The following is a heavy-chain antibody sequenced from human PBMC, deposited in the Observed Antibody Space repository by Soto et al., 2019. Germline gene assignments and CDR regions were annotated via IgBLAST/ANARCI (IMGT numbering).Heavy chain of an antibody. CDR3: ARAPVGDSSSWPDY. D-gene: IGHD6-13*01. CDR1: GYTFTSYA. J-gene: IGHJ4*02. Sequence: QVQLVQAGAAVKKPGASVKVSCTASGYTFTSYAMHWVRQAPGQRLEWMGWINAGNGNTKYSQKFQGRVTITRDTSASTAYMELSSLRSEDTAVYYCARAPVGDSSSWPDYWGQGTLVTVSS. V-gene: IGHV1-3*01. CDR2: INAGNGNT.